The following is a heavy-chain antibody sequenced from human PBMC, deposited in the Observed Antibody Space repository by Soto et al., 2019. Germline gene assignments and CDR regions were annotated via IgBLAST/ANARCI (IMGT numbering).Heavy chain of an antibody. J-gene: IGHJ4*02. CDR1: GFTFSSYW. V-gene: IGHV3-74*01. CDR3: ARAPNPRYSSSWYVIDY. Sequence: PGGSLRLSCAASGFTFSSYWMHWVRQAPGKGLVWVSRINSDGSNKSYADSVKGRFTISRDNSKNTLYLQMNSLRAEDTAVYYCARAPNPRYSSSWYVIDYWGQGTLVTVSS. D-gene: IGHD6-13*01. CDR2: INSDGSNK.